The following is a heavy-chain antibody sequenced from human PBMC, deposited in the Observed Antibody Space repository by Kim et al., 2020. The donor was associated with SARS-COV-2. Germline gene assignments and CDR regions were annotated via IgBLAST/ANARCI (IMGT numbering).Heavy chain of an antibody. CDR2: IYHSGIT. CDR1: GGSFSDYN. D-gene: IGHD2-2*02. Sequence: SETLSLTCAVYGGSFSDYNWSWICQPPGKGLERIGEIYHSGITKLSPSLNSRITISVDTSKSQISLRLKSMAATGTAVYYCARARAGVVPAPVLGLGPWYDYYAIDVWGRGTPVAVSS. J-gene: IGHJ6*02. CDR3: ARARAGVVPAPVLGLGPWYDYYAIDV. V-gene: IGHV4-34*01.